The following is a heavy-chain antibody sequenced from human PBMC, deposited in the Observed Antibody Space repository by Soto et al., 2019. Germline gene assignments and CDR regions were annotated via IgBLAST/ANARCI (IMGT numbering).Heavy chain of an antibody. CDR2: INAGNGNT. Sequence: QVQLVQSGAEVKKPGASVKVSCKASGYTFTSYAMHWVRQAPGQRLEWMGWINAGNGNTKYSQKFQGRVTITRDTSASTASMELSSLRSEDTAVYYCARVVRSIAARPYYFDYWGQGTLVTVSS. CDR1: GYTFTSYA. CDR3: ARVVRSIAARPYYFDY. V-gene: IGHV1-3*01. J-gene: IGHJ4*02. D-gene: IGHD6-6*01.